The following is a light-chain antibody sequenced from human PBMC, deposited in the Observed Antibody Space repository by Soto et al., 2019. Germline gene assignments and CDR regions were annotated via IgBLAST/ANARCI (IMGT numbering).Light chain of an antibody. Sequence: EVVMTQSPATLSVSPGERATLSCRASQRVSSNLAWYQQKPGQAPRLLIYGASTRATGIPGRFSGSGSGTEFTLTISSLQTEDFAVYYCQQYNKWPFTFGPGTKVDI. CDR1: QRVSSN. CDR3: QQYNKWPFT. V-gene: IGKV3-15*01. CDR2: GAS. J-gene: IGKJ3*01.